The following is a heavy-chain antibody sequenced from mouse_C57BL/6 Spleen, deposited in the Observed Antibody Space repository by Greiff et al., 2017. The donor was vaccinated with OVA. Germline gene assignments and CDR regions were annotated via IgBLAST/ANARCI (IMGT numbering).Heavy chain of an antibody. D-gene: IGHD2-3*01. J-gene: IGHJ4*01. CDR3: ADGPYYYAMDY. V-gene: IGHV2-2*01. Sequence: VQLVESGPGLVQPSQSLSITCTVSGFSLTSYGVHWVRQSPGKGLEWLGVIWSGGSTDYNAAFISRLSISKDNSKSQVFFKMNSLQADDTAIYYCADGPYYYAMDYWGQGTSVTVSS. CDR2: IWSGGST. CDR1: GFSLTSYG.